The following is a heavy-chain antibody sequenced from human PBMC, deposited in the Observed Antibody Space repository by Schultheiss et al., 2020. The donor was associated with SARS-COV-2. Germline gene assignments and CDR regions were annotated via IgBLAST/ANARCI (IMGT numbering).Heavy chain of an antibody. Sequence: GESLKISCAASGFTFSSYAMHWVRQAPGKGLEWVSGINSDGSSTSYADSVKGRFTISRDNSKNTLYLQMNSLRAEDTAVYYCAKDGEVGTSWYFRPSWFDPWGQGTLVTVSS. CDR2: INSDGSST. J-gene: IGHJ5*02. CDR3: AKDGEVGTSWYFRPSWFDP. V-gene: IGHV3-74*01. D-gene: IGHD6-13*01. CDR1: GFTFSSYA.